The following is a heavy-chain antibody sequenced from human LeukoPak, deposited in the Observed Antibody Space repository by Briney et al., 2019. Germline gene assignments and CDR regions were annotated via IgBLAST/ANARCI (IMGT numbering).Heavy chain of an antibody. CDR1: GDSISSGDYY. V-gene: IGHV4-30-4*01. J-gene: IGHJ4*02. Sequence: SETPSLTCTVSGDSISSGDYYWSWIRQPPGKGLEWIGYISHSGITYYNPSLKSRASMAVDTSKNQFSLKLSSVTAADTAVYFCARETIPAANDYWGQGILVTVSS. D-gene: IGHD6-13*01. CDR3: ARETIPAANDY. CDR2: ISHSGIT.